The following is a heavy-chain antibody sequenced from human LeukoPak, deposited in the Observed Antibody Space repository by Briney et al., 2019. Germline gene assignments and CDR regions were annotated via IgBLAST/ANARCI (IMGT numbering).Heavy chain of an antibody. D-gene: IGHD1-26*01. CDR1: GFTFSSHS. Sequence: GGSLRLSCAASGFTFSSHSMSWVRQAPGKGLEWVSSISSSSSYIYYADSVKDRFTISRDNAKNSLYLQMNSLRAEDTAVYYCARRWELRDAFDIWGQGTMVTVSS. V-gene: IGHV3-21*01. J-gene: IGHJ3*02. CDR3: ARRWELRDAFDI. CDR2: ISSSSSYI.